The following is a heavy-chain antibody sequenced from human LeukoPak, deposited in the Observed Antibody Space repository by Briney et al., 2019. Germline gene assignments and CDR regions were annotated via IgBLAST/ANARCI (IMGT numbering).Heavy chain of an antibody. CDR3: ARDLRILEDNYYYYYYGMDV. D-gene: IGHD3-3*01. CDR2: INPSGGST. J-gene: IGHJ6*02. V-gene: IGHV1-46*01. Sequence: ASVKVSCKASGYTFTSYYMHWVRQAPGQGLEWMGIINPSGGSTSYAQKFQGRVTMTRDTSTSTVYMELSSLRSEDTAVYYCARDLRILEDNYYYYYYGMDVWGQGTTVTVSS. CDR1: GYTFTSYY.